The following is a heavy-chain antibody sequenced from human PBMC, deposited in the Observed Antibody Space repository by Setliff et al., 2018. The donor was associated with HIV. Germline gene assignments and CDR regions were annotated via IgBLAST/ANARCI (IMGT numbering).Heavy chain of an antibody. CDR3: ASIPGSVFGGVIVGGLDY. CDR1: GDSISSRTYY. J-gene: IGHJ4*02. CDR2: IYYTGST. D-gene: IGHD3-16*02. Sequence: ETLSHTCTVSGDSISSRTYYWGWIRQPPGKGLEWIGTIYYTGSTYYNPSLKSRVTISVDTSKNQFSLKLSSVTAADTAVYYCASIPGSVFGGVIVGGLDYWGQGTLVTVSS. V-gene: IGHV4-39*01.